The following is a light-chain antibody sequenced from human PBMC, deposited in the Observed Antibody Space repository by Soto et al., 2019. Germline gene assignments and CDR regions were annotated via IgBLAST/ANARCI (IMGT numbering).Light chain of an antibody. V-gene: IGKV3-11*01. Sequence: EIVLTQSPVTLSLSPGERATLSCRASQRVSNYLAWYQQKPGQPPRLLIYDATNRASGIPARFSATGSGTDFVLTVSSLDPEDFAVYSCQHRSTLPVTFGGGTRVEI. J-gene: IGKJ4*01. CDR2: DAT. CDR1: QRVSNY. CDR3: QHRSTLPVT.